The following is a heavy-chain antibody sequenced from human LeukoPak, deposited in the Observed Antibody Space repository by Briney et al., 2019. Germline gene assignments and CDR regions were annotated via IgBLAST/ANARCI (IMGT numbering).Heavy chain of an antibody. J-gene: IGHJ6*03. CDR3: AREKEYSSGWTNYYYYMDV. CDR1: GYTFTSYG. Sequence: ASVKVSCKASGYTFTSYGISWVRQAPGQGLEWMGWISAYNGNTNYAQKLQGRVTMTTDTSTSTAYMELRSLRSDDTAVYYCAREKEYSSGWTNYYYYMDVWGKGTTVTVSS. D-gene: IGHD6-19*01. CDR2: ISAYNGNT. V-gene: IGHV1-18*01.